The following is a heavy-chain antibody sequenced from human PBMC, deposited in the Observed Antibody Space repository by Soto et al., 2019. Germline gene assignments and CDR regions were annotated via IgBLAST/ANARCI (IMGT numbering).Heavy chain of an antibody. CDR2: IYPGDSDT. J-gene: IGHJ6*02. CDR3: ARHFWSIGPTYYNGIYV. V-gene: IGHV5-51*01. D-gene: IGHD3-3*01. CDR1: GYSFTSYW. Sequence: PGESLKISCKGSGYSFTSYWIGWVRQMPGKGLEWMGIIYPGDSDTRYSPSFQGQVTISADKSISTAYLQWSSLKASDTAMYYCARHFWSIGPTYYNGIYVWAQGTTVTVSS.